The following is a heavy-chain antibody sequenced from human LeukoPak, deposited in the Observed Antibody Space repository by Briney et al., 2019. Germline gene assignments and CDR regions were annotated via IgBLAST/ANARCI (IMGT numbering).Heavy chain of an antibody. CDR1: GYTFTSYG. J-gene: IGHJ4*02. Sequence: ASVKVSCKASGYTFTSYGISWVRQAPGQGLEWMGWISAYSGNTNYAQKLQGRVTMTTDTSTSTAYMELRSLRSDDTAVYYCARGVSGYSYGYNDYWGQGTLVTVSS. CDR3: ARGVSGYSYGYNDY. D-gene: IGHD5-18*01. V-gene: IGHV1-18*01. CDR2: ISAYSGNT.